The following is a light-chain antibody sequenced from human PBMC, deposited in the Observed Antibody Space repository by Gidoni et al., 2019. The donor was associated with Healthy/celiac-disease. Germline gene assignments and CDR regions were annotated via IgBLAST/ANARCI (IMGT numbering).Light chain of an antibody. CDR2: AAS. Sequence: IQITQSPSPLSASVGDRVTITCRASQSISMYLNWYQQKPGKAPKLLIYAASSLQSGVPSRFSGSGSGTDFTLTISSLQPEDFATYYCQQSYSTPCTFGQGTKLEIK. V-gene: IGKV1-39*01. J-gene: IGKJ2*02. CDR3: QQSYSTPCT. CDR1: QSISMY.